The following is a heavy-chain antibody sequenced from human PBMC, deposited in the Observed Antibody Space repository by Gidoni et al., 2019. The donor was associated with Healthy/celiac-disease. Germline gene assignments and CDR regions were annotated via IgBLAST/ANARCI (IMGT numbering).Heavy chain of an antibody. J-gene: IGHJ4*02. CDR2: IYYSGST. D-gene: IGHD6-13*01. CDR1: GGSISSRSYY. CDR3: ARQPVLRYSSSWYPFDY. Sequence: QLQLQESGPGLVKPSETLSLTCTVSGGSISSRSYYWGWIRQPPGKGREWIGSIYYSGSTYYNPSLKSRVTISVDTSKNQFSLKLSSVTAADTAVYYCARQPVLRYSSSWYPFDYWGQGTLVTVSS. V-gene: IGHV4-39*01.